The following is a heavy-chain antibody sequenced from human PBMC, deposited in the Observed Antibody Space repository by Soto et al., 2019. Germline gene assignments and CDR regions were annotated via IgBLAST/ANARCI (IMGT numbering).Heavy chain of an antibody. V-gene: IGHV3-48*01. CDR3: VNGDYY. CDR2: INRDSNT. D-gene: IGHD4-17*01. CDR1: GFTFSNHV. J-gene: IGHJ4*02. Sequence: EEQLVESGGGLVQPGGSLRLSCAASGFTFSNHVMNWVRQAPGRGLEWVSSINRDSNTFYADSVKGRFTISRDNAKDSLYLQMNSLRVDDTAVYYCVNGDYYVGQGTLVTVSS.